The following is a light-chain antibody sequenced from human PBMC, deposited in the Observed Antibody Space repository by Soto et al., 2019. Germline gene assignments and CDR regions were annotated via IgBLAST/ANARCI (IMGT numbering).Light chain of an antibody. CDR1: QSISIW. J-gene: IGKJ1*01. V-gene: IGKV1-5*03. CDR3: QQYKSYWT. CDR2: EAS. Sequence: DIQMTQSPATLSASVGDSVTITCRASQSISIWLAWYQLQPGKAPKLLIHEASNLHSGVSSRFTGSGSGTDFTLTITSLQPEDFATYYCQQYKSYWTFGQGTRVDLK.